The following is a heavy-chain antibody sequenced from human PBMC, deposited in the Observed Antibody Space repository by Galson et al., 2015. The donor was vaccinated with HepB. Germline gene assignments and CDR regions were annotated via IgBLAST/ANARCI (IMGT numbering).Heavy chain of an antibody. J-gene: IGHJ6*02. CDR1: GFTFSAYW. V-gene: IGHV3-7*03. CDR3: ARGHYGMDV. CDR2: ISLDGSDK. Sequence: SLRLSCAASGFTFSAYWMTWVRQAPGKGLEWVANISLDGSDKDYVDSVKGRFIISRDNARNSLYLQMNSLRAEDTAVYYCARGHYGMDVWGQGSTVTVSS.